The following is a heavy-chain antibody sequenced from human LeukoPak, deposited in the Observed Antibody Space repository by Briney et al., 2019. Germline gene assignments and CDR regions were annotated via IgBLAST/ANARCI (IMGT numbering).Heavy chain of an antibody. Sequence: ASVNVSCKASGFRLTSYGVSWVRQAPGQGLEWMGWISPHTGITHYAEKFEDRVTMTIDTSTTTAYMEMRSLRYADTAVYYCARDSDYSGNGNGDWFDPWGQGTVITVSS. CDR1: GFRLTSYG. D-gene: IGHD4-11*01. CDR3: ARDSDYSGNGNGDWFDP. V-gene: IGHV1-18*04. CDR2: ISPHTGIT. J-gene: IGHJ5*02.